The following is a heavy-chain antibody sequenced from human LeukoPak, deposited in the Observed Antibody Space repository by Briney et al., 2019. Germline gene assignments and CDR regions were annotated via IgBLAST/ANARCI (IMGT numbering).Heavy chain of an antibody. Sequence: SVKVSCKASGDTFSNYAISWVRRAPGQGLEWIGGIIPIFGTANYAQKFQGRITITADKSTSTAYMDLSSLRSDDTAVYYCARVSGGSGSYYPNNWFDPWGQGTLVTVSS. CDR2: IIPIFGTA. CDR3: ARVSGGSGSYYPNNWFDP. D-gene: IGHD3-10*01. CDR1: GDTFSNYA. J-gene: IGHJ5*02. V-gene: IGHV1-69*06.